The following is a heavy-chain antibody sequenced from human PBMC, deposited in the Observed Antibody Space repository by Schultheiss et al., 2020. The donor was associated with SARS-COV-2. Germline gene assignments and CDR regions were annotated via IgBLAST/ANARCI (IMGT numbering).Heavy chain of an antibody. CDR2: IWYDGSNK. Sequence: GSLRLSCAASGFTFSSYGMHWVRQAPGKGLEWVAVIWYDGSNKYYADSVKGRFTISRDNSKNTLYLQMNSLRAEDTAVYYCARGPYSRGAFDIWGQGTMVTVSS. V-gene: IGHV3-33*01. CDR1: GFTFSSYG. CDR3: ARGPYSRGAFDI. D-gene: IGHD6-13*01. J-gene: IGHJ3*02.